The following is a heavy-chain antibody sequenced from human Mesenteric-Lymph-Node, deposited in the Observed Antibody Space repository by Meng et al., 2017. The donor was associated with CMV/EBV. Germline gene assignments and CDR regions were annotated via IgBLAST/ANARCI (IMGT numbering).Heavy chain of an antibody. CDR3: AKAKEVRATPDYYNGMDV. Sequence: GESLKISCAASGFTFSSYSMNWVRQAPGKGLEWVSSISSSSSYIYYADSVKGRFTISRDNAKNSLYLQMNSLRAEDTAVYYCAKAKEVRATPDYYNGMDVWGQGTTVTVSS. CDR1: GFTFSSYS. J-gene: IGHJ6*02. D-gene: IGHD1-26*01. V-gene: IGHV3-21*01. CDR2: ISSSSSYI.